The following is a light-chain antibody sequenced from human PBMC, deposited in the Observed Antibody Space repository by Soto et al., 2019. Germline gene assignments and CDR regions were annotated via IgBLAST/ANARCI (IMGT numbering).Light chain of an antibody. J-gene: IGKJ1*01. Sequence: DIVMTQSPVTLSVSPGDRATLSCRASQSVSHNLAWFQQKPGQAPRLLIYGASTGATGIPDRFSGSGFGTEFTLTISSLQSEDLAVYYCQQYNIFPRTFGQGTKVEMK. CDR1: QSVSHN. CDR2: GAS. CDR3: QQYNIFPRT. V-gene: IGKV3-15*01.